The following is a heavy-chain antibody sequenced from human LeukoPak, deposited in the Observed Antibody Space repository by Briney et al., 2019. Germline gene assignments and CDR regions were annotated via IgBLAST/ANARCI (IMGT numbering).Heavy chain of an antibody. V-gene: IGHV3-30-3*01. Sequence: GGSLRLSCVASGFTFSSYVMHWVRQAPGKGREWVGVVSYDGSKQYYADSVRGRFSISRDTSKTTVDLQMNGLRPEDTAVYYCASSRGSYWLIDYWGQGTLVTVSS. CDR3: ASSRGSYWLIDY. D-gene: IGHD3-10*01. CDR2: VSYDGSKQ. CDR1: GFTFSSYV. J-gene: IGHJ4*02.